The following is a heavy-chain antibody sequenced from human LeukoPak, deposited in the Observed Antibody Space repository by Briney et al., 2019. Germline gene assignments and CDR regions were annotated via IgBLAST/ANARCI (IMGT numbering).Heavy chain of an antibody. CDR1: GGTFSSYA. V-gene: IGHV1-69*13. CDR3: ARERENWFDP. J-gene: IGHJ5*02. Sequence: EASVKVSCKASGGTFSSYAISWVRQAPGQGLEWMGGIIPIFGTANYAQKFQGRVTITADESTSTAYMELSSLRSEDTAVYYCARERENWFDPWGQGTLVTVSS. CDR2: IIPIFGTA.